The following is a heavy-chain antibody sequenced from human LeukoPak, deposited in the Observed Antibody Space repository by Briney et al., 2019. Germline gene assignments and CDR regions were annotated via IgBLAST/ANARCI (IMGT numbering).Heavy chain of an antibody. V-gene: IGHV3-30*18. CDR3: AKEDYFGSGSYLGY. CDR1: GFTFSSYG. J-gene: IGHJ4*02. D-gene: IGHD3-10*01. CDR2: ISYDGSNK. Sequence: PGVSLRLSCAASGFTFSSYGMHWVRQAPGKGLEWVAVISYDGSNKYYADSVKGRFTISRDNSKNTLFLQMNSLRAEDTAVYYCAKEDYFGSGSYLGYWGQGTLVTVFS.